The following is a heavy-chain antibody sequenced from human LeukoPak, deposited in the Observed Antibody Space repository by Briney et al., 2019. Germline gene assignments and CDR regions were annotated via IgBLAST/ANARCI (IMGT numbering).Heavy chain of an antibody. Sequence: PGGSLRLSCAASGFTFSSYGMHWVRQAPGKGLEWVAVISYDGSSKYYADSVKGRFTISRDNSKNTLYLQMNSLRAEDTAVYYCAKELENVYRLDAFDIWGQGTMVTVTS. V-gene: IGHV3-30*18. CDR3: AKELENVYRLDAFDI. J-gene: IGHJ3*02. CDR1: GFTFSSYG. CDR2: ISYDGSSK. D-gene: IGHD1-26*01.